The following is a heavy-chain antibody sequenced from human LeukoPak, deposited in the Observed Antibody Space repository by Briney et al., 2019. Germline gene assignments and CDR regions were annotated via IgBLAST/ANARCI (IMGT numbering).Heavy chain of an antibody. D-gene: IGHD5-12*01. V-gene: IGHV4-34*01. J-gene: IGHJ4*02. Sequence: SETLSLTCAVYGGSFRGYYWSWIRQPPGKGLEWIGEINHSGSTNYNPSLKSRVTISVDTSKNQFSLKLSSVTAADTAVYYCARVIVAVATTHYFDYWGQGTLVTVSS. CDR1: GGSFRGYY. CDR3: ARVIVAVATTHYFDY. CDR2: INHSGST.